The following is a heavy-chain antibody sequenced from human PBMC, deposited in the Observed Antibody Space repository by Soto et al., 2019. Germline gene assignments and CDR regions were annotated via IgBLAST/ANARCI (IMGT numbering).Heavy chain of an antibody. V-gene: IGHV3-30-3*01. Sequence: LSLSCAASGFTFSIYAMHWVRQAPGKGLEWVAVISYDGSNKYYADSVKGRFTISRDNSKNTLYLQMNSLRAEDTAVYYCARRGGVCYSCMDVWGQGTPVTVYS. J-gene: IGHJ6*02. CDR1: GFTFSIYA. D-gene: IGHD2-8*01. CDR2: ISYDGSNK. CDR3: ARRGGVCYSCMDV.